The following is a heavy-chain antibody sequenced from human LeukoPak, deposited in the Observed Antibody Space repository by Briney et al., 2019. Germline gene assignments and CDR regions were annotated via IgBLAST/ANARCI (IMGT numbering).Heavy chain of an antibody. V-gene: IGHV3-11*01. J-gene: IGHJ6*02. CDR3: AGGLLEAQGWLQWLGTVYSMDV. D-gene: IGHD5-24*01. Sequence: GGSLRLSCVASGFNFSDYYMSWIRQSPGKGLEWISYMSSRSGIIYYADSVEGRFAISRDNARNSLYLQMNSLRVDDTAAYYCAGGLLEAQGWLQWLGTVYSMDVWGQGTPVTVSS. CDR1: GFNFSDYY. CDR2: MSSRSGII.